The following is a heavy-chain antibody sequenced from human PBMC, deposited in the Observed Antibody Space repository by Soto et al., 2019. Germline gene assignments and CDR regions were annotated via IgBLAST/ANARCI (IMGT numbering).Heavy chain of an antibody. V-gene: IGHV1-3*01. J-gene: IGHJ4*02. CDR2: INAGNGNT. D-gene: IGHD3-3*01. Sequence: QVQLVQSGAEVKKPGASVKVSCKASGYTFTSYAMHWVRQAPGQRLEWMGWINAGNGNTKYSQKFRGRGTITGDTSGNTAYRERGSLRSEDRAVYYCARSFGVVTAAAYWAQGTRVTVPS. CDR1: GYTFTSYA. CDR3: ARSFGVVTAAAY.